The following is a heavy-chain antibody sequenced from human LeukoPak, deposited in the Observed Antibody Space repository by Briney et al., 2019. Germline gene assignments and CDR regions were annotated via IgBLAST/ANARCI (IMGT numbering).Heavy chain of an antibody. CDR3: ARAMYYYDSSGYWVSSYYFDY. D-gene: IGHD3-22*01. CDR2: IKQDGSER. J-gene: IGHJ4*02. Sequence: GGSLRLSCAASGFTFSSYWMSWVRQAPGKGLEWVANIKQDGSERYYVDSVKGRFTISRDNAKNSLYLQMNSLRAEDTAVYYCARAMYYYDSSGYWVSSYYFDYWGQGTLVTVSS. V-gene: IGHV3-7*01. CDR1: GFTFSSYW.